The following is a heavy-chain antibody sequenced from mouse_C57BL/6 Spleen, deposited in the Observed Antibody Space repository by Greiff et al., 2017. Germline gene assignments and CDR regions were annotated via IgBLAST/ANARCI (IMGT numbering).Heavy chain of an antibody. CDR1: GFSFNTYA. V-gene: IGHV10-1*01. D-gene: IGHD2-4*01. J-gene: IGHJ2*01. CDR3: VRGDDYDAWFDY. CDR2: IRSKSNNYAT. Sequence: EVQGVESGGGLVQPKGSLKLSCAASGFSFNTYAMNWVRQAPGKGLEWVARIRSKSNNYATYYADSVKDRFTISRDDSESMLYLQMNNLKTEDTAMYYSVRGDDYDAWFDYWGQGTTLTVSS.